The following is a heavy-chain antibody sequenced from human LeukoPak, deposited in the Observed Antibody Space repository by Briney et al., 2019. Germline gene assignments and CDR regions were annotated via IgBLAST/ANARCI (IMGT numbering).Heavy chain of an antibody. V-gene: IGHV1-18*01. CDR1: GYTFTSYG. CDR2: ISAYNGNT. D-gene: IGHD5-12*01. CDR3: ARDVGSGYDPSLIFDY. Sequence: ASVKVSCKASGYTFTSYGISWVRQAPGQELEWMGWISAYNGNTNYAQKLQGRVTMTTDTSTSTAYMELRSLRSDDTAVYYCARDVGSGYDPSLIFDYWGQGTLVTVSS. J-gene: IGHJ4*02.